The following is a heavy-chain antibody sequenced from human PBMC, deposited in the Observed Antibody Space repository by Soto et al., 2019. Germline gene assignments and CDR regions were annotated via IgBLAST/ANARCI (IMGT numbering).Heavy chain of an antibody. D-gene: IGHD2-21*02. Sequence: QVTLKESGPVLVKPTETLTLTCTVSGFSLSNARMGVSWIRQPPGKALEWLAHIFSNDEKSYRTSLKSRLTISKDTSKSQVVLTMTNMDPVDTATYYCARAPLTYCGGDCYSGLDYWGQGTLVTVSS. CDR3: ARAPLTYCGGDCYSGLDY. J-gene: IGHJ4*02. V-gene: IGHV2-26*01. CDR1: GFSLSNARMG. CDR2: IFSNDEK.